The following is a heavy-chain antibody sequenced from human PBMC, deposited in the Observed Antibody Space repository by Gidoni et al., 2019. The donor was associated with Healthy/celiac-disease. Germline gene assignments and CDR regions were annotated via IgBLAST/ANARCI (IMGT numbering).Heavy chain of an antibody. CDR2: TYYSGTT. V-gene: IGHV4-59*01. Sequence: QVQLQESGPGLVKPSETLSLTCAVSGDSITSYYWNWLRQPPGKGLEWIGNTYYSGTTNYNPSLKSRLTISIDTPENQFSLNLSSVTAADTAVYYCARGRGLGVWGQGTLVTVSS. D-gene: IGHD3-10*01. J-gene: IGHJ4*02. CDR1: GDSITSYY. CDR3: ARGRGLGV.